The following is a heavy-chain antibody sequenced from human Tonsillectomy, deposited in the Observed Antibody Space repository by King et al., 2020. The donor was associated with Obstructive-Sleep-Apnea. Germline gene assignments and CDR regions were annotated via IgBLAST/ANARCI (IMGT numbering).Heavy chain of an antibody. CDR2: ISYDGSNK. CDR1: GFTFSSYA. J-gene: IGHJ6*02. CDR3: ATDLDPWELTGGMDV. V-gene: IGHV3-30*04. D-gene: IGHD1-26*01. Sequence: VQLVESGGGVVQPGRSLRLSCAASGFTFSSYAMHWVRQAPGKGLEWVAVISYDGSNKYYADSVKGRFTISRDNSKNTLYLQMNSLRAEDTAVYYCATDLDPWELTGGMDVWGQGTTVTVSS.